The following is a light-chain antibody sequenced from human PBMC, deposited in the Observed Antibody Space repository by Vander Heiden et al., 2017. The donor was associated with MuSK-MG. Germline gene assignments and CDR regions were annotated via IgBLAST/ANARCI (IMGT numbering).Light chain of an antibody. V-gene: IGKV3-20*01. CDR1: QSVSSSY. CDR3: QQEDSSPIT. CDR2: GVS. Sequence: VWTESRSALSLSPGDRATLYCRASQSVSSSYLAWYQQKPGQAPRLLIYGVSISVTAIPDRFSRTRFWSYFTLTICRLNPQAFAVYYCQQEDSSPITFVPLTRMEIK. J-gene: IGKJ5*01.